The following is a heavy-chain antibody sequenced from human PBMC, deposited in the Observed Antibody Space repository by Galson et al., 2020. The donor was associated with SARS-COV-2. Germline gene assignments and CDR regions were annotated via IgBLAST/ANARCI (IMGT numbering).Heavy chain of an antibody. CDR1: GYSITTDYY. J-gene: IGHJ6*02. CDR2: IYYSGST. CDR3: ARGRSAMDV. V-gene: IGHV4-38-2*02. Sequence: ASETLSLSCTVSGYSITTDYYWGWIRHPPGKGLAWIGSIYYSGSTNYNPSIKSRVTMSLDRSKNHLSLKLTSVTAADTAVYYCARGRSAMDVWGQGTTVTVSS.